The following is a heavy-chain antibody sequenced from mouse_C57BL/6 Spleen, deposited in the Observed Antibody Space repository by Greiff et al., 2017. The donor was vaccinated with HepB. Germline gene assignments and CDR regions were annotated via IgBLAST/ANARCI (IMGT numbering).Heavy chain of an antibody. V-gene: IGHV5-4*03. CDR3: ARGGAYYSNPFAY. Sequence: EVMLVESGGGLVKPGGSLKLSCAASGFTFSSYAMSWVRQTPEKRLEWVATISDGGSYTYYPDNVKGRFTISRDNAKNNLYLQMSHLKSEDTAMYYCARGGAYYSNPFAYWGQGTLVTVSA. CDR2: ISDGGSYT. CDR1: GFTFSSYA. D-gene: IGHD2-5*01. J-gene: IGHJ3*01.